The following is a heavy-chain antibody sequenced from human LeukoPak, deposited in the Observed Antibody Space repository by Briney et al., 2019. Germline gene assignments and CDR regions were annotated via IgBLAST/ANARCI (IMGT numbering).Heavy chain of an antibody. CDR1: GGTFSSYA. CDR3: ARAGSPVVPASFNSDWFDP. D-gene: IGHD2-2*01. J-gene: IGHJ5*02. CDR2: IIPIFGTA. Sequence: SVKVSCKASGGTFSSYAISWVRQAPGQGLEWMGGIIPIFGTANYAQKFQGRVTITADESTSTAYMELSSLRSEDTAVYYYARAGSPVVPASFNSDWFDPWGQGTLVTVSS. V-gene: IGHV1-69*13.